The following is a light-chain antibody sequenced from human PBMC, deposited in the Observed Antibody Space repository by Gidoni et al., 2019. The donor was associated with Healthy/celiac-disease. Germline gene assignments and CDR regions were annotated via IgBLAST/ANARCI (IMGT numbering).Light chain of an antibody. Sequence: SYELTQPPSVSVSPGQTASITCSGDKLGHKYVSWYQQKPGQSPVLVIYRDNKRPSGIPERFSGSNSGNTATLTITGTQAMDEADYYCQAWDSSIGVFGTGTKVTVL. J-gene: IGLJ1*01. CDR3: QAWDSSIGV. V-gene: IGLV3-1*01. CDR2: RDN. CDR1: KLGHKY.